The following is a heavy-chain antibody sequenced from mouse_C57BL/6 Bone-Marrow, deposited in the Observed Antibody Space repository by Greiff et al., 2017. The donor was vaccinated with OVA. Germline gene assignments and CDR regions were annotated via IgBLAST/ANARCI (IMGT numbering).Heavy chain of an antibody. V-gene: IGHV2-5*01. CDR2: IWRGGST. J-gene: IGHJ2*01. CDR3: AKNREGTASNYFDY. D-gene: IGHD6-1*01. Sequence: VHLVESGPGLVQPSQSLSITCTVSGFSLTSYGVHWVRQSPGKGLEWLGVIWRGGSTDYNAAFMSRLSITKDNSKSQVFFKMNSLQADDTAIYYCAKNREGTASNYFDYWGQGTTLTVSS. CDR1: GFSLTSYG.